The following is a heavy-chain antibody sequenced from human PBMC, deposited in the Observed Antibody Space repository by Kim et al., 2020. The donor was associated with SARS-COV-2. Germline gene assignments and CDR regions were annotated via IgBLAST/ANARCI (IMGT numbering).Heavy chain of an antibody. CDR1: GGSISSYY. D-gene: IGHD4-17*01. Sequence: SETLSLTCTVSGGSISSYYWSWIRQPPGKGLEWIGYIYYSGSTNYNPSLKSRVTISVDTSKNQFSLKLSSVTAADTAVYYCARVINRYGDYAHGYWGQGTLVTVSS. J-gene: IGHJ4*02. CDR2: IYYSGST. V-gene: IGHV4-59*01. CDR3: ARVINRYGDYAHGY.